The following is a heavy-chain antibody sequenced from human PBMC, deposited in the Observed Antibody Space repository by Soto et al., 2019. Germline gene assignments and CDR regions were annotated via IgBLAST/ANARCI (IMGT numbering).Heavy chain of an antibody. V-gene: IGHV3-48*02. CDR2: ISSSSSTI. CDR3: ARESRFLEWLSLNWFDP. Sequence: EVQLVESGGDLVQPGGSLRLSCAASGFTFSSYSMNWVRQAPGKGLEWVSYISSSSSTIYYADSVKGRFTISRDNAKNSLYLQMNSLRDEDTAVYYCARESRFLEWLSLNWFDPWGQGTLVTVSS. CDR1: GFTFSSYS. J-gene: IGHJ5*02. D-gene: IGHD3-3*01.